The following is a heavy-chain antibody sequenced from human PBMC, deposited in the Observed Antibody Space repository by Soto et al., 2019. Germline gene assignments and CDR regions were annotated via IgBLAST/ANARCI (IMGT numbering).Heavy chain of an antibody. D-gene: IGHD1-20*01. CDR1: GGSISSSPYY. CDR3: ATTAPYNSPDY. Sequence: SETLSLTCTVSGGSISSSPYYWGWIRQPPGKGLEWIGSIFYSGITYYNPSLKSRVTISVDTSRNQFSLRLSSVTAADTAVYYCATTAPYNSPDYWGRGTLVTVSS. V-gene: IGHV4-39*01. CDR2: IFYSGIT. J-gene: IGHJ4*02.